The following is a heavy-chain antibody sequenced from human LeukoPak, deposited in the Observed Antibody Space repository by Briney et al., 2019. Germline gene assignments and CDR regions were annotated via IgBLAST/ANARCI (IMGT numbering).Heavy chain of an antibody. Sequence: GGSLRLSCAASGFTFSSYWMSWVRQAPGKGLEWVSYISSSGSTIYYADSVKGRFTISRDNAKNSLYLQMNSLRAEDTAVYYCARNIAVAGTDYWGQGTLVTVSS. CDR1: GFTFSSYW. V-gene: IGHV3-48*04. CDR2: ISSSGSTI. J-gene: IGHJ4*02. D-gene: IGHD6-19*01. CDR3: ARNIAVAGTDY.